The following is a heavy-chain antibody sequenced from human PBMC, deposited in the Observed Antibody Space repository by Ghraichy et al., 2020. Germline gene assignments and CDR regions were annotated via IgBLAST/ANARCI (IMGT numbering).Heavy chain of an antibody. CDR3: ARDPGRGYCSSTSCYLAFPFQH. V-gene: IGHV3-48*01. CDR2: ISSSSSTI. Sequence: LSLTCAASGFTFSSYSMNWVRQAPGKGLEWVSYISSSSSTIYYADSVKGRFTISRDNAKNSLYLQMNSLRAEDTAVYYCARDPGRGYCSSTSCYLAFPFQHWGQGTLVTVSS. CDR1: GFTFSSYS. D-gene: IGHD2-2*01. J-gene: IGHJ1*01.